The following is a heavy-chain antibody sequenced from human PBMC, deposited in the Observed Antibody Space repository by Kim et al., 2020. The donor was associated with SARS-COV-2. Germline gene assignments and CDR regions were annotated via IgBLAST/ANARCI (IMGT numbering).Heavy chain of an antibody. V-gene: IGHV4-61*01. CDR2: IYYSGST. D-gene: IGHD4-17*01. J-gene: IGHJ4*02. CDR1: GASVRSSSYL. Sequence: SETLSLTCSVSGASVRSSSYLWIWIRQPPGQGLEWIGDIYYSGSTNSNPSLKSRFTISLDTSKNQFSLKLNSVTAADTAMYYCARGPIMTTYYWGQGTLVTV. CDR3: ARGPIMTTYY.